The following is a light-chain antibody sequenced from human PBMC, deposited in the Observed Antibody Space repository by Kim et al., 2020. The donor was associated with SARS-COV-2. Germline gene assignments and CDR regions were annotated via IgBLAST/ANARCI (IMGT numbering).Light chain of an antibody. J-gene: IGLJ3*02. CDR3: SSYTVTYNLGV. V-gene: IGLV2-8*01. CDR2: EVN. Sequence: HSLPLSCPGTRLYVGGYNYVPMYQQTPGKAPKVIIYEVNKRPSGVPDRFSASKSGNTASLTVSGLQVEDEADYYCSSYTVTYNLGVFGGGTQLTVL. CDR1: RLYVGGYNY.